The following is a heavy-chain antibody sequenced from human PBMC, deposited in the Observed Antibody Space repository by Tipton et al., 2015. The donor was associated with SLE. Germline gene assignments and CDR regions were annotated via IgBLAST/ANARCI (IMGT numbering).Heavy chain of an antibody. CDR1: GFTFDDYT. CDR3: AKDGGATRGFVDS. CDR2: ITWDGTSG. D-gene: IGHD1-26*01. V-gene: IGHV3-43*01. J-gene: IGHJ4*02. Sequence: SLRLSCAASGFTFDDYTMHWVRQAPGKGLEWVSRITWDGTSGYYADSVTGRFTISRDNIKNSLYLQMYSLRSEDTAMYYCAKDGGATRGFVDSWGQGTLVAVSS.